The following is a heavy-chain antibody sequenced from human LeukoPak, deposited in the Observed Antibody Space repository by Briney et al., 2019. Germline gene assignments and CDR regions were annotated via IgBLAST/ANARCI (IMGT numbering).Heavy chain of an antibody. CDR2: IIPIFGTA. V-gene: IGHV1-69*13. CDR1: GGTFSSYA. CDR3: ARVRTIAARPPYYYGMDV. J-gene: IGHJ6*02. Sequence: SVKVSCKASGGTFSSYAISWVRQAPGRGLEWMGGIIPIFGTANYAQKFQGRVTITADESTSTAYMELSSLRSEDTAVYYCARVRTIAARPPYYYGMDVWGQGTTVTVSS. D-gene: IGHD6-6*01.